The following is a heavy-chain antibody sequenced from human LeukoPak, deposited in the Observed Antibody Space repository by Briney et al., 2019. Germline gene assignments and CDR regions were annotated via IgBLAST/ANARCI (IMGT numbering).Heavy chain of an antibody. J-gene: IGHJ4*02. Sequence: GESQKISCKGSGYSVINYWIGWVRQMPGKGLEWMGIIYPGDSDTRYSPSFQGQVTISADKSISTAYLQWSSLKASDTAMYYCASRYCSSTSCYNYFDYWGQGTLVTVSS. CDR1: GYSVINYW. D-gene: IGHD2-2*02. CDR2: IYPGDSDT. V-gene: IGHV5-51*01. CDR3: ASRYCSSTSCYNYFDY.